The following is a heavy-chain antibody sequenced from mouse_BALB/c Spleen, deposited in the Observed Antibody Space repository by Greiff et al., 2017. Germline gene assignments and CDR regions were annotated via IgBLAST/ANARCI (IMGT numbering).Heavy chain of an antibody. Sequence: EVNVVESGGGLVQPGGSRKLSCAASGFTFSSFGMHWVRQAPEKGLEWVAYISSGSSTIYYADTVKGRFTISRDNPKNTLFLQMTSLRSEDTAMYYCARSGYYGSSYDYWGQGTTLTVSS. CDR3: ARSGYYGSSYDY. D-gene: IGHD1-1*01. CDR2: ISSGSSTI. CDR1: GFTFSSFG. V-gene: IGHV5-17*02. J-gene: IGHJ2*01.